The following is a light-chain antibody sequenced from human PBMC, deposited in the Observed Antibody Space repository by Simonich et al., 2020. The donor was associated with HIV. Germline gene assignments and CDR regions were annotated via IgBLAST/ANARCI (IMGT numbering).Light chain of an antibody. Sequence: EIVLTQSPGTLSLSPGERATLSCRASQSVNSSYFSWHQQKPGQAPRLLIYDASNRATGIPARFSGSGSWTDFTLTISSLEPEDFAVYYCQQRSNWPLTFGGGTKVEIK. V-gene: IGKV3-11*01. J-gene: IGKJ4*01. CDR3: QQRSNWPLT. CDR2: DAS. CDR1: QSVNSSY.